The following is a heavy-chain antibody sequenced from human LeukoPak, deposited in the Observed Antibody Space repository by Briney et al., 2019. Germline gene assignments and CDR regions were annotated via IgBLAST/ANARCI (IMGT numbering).Heavy chain of an antibody. Sequence: PGGSLRLSCAASGFTFSSYAMSWVRQAPGKGLEWVSAISGSGGSTYYADSVKGRFTISRDNSKNTLYLQMNSLRAEDTAVYYCAKCPSILRFLEWLLDYWGQGTLVTVSS. CDR3: AKCPSILRFLEWLLDY. J-gene: IGHJ4*02. CDR2: ISGSGGST. D-gene: IGHD3-3*01. CDR1: GFTFSSYA. V-gene: IGHV3-23*01.